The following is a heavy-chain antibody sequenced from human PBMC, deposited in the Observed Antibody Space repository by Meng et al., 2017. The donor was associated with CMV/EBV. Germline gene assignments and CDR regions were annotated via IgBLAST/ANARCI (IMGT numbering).Heavy chain of an antibody. CDR2: IYSGGSST. Sequence: GGSLRLSCAASGFTFSSYAMSWVRQAPGKRLEWVSVIYSGGSSTYYADSVKGRFTISRDNSKNTLYLQMNSLRAEDTAVYYCAKDSAQYYDFWSGYYRGSGKYGMDVWGQGTTVTVSS. V-gene: IGHV3-23*03. J-gene: IGHJ6*02. D-gene: IGHD3-3*01. CDR1: GFTFSSYA. CDR3: AKDSAQYYDFWSGYYRGSGKYGMDV.